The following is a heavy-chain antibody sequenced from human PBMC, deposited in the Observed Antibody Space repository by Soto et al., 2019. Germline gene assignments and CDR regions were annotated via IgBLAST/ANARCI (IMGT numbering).Heavy chain of an antibody. J-gene: IGHJ4*02. CDR2: ISGGGGSK. Sequence: EVQLLESGGNLVQPGGSLRLSCAVSGFTFSNYAMKWVRQAPGKGLEWVSTISGGGGSKNYADSVKGRFTVSRDTSQNTLYLQLNSLRADDTAVYYCATGYGSTLGASFFDSWGQGTLVTVSS. CDR1: GFTFSNYA. CDR3: ATGYGSTLGASFFDS. D-gene: IGHD1-26*01. V-gene: IGHV3-23*01.